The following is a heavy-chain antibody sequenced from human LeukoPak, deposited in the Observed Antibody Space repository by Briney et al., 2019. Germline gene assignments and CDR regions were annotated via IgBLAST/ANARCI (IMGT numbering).Heavy chain of an antibody. J-gene: IGHJ4*02. CDR1: GRSIGTYS. V-gene: IGHV4-59*01. CDR3: ARGVKYYDILPVLAY. CDR2: IYYIGAT. Sequence: SETLSLTCTVSGRSIGTYSWNWIRQPPGKGLEWIGYIYYIGATNYNPSLKRRVTLSVDTSKNPFSLKLSSVTAADTAVYYCARGVKYYDILPVLAYWGQGTLVTVSS. D-gene: IGHD3-9*01.